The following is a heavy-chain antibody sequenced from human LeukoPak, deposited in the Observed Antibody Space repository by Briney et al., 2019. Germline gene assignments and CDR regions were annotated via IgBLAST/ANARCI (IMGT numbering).Heavy chain of an antibody. J-gene: IGHJ4*02. CDR3: ATDLRGGTRGYFDY. D-gene: IGHD2-2*01. CDR1: GFTFSSNE. V-gene: IGHV3-48*03. CDR2: ISSSGITI. Sequence: GGSLRLSCAASGFTFSSNEMNWVRQALEKGLEWVSHISSSGITIYYADSVKGRFTISRDNAKNSLYLQMNSLRAEDTAVYYCATDLRGGTRGYFDYWGQGTLVTVSP.